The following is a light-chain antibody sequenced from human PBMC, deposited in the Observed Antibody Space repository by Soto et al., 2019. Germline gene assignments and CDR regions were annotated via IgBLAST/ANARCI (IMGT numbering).Light chain of an antibody. V-gene: IGLV2-14*01. CDR3: SSYTSSSTL. Sequence: QSVLTQPASVSGSPGQSITISCTGTSSDVGRYNFVSWYQQHPGKAPKLMIYDVRNRPSGVSNRFSGSKSGNTASLTISGLQAEAEADYYCSSYTSSSTLFGGGTKLTVL. J-gene: IGLJ3*02. CDR2: DVR. CDR1: SSDVGRYNF.